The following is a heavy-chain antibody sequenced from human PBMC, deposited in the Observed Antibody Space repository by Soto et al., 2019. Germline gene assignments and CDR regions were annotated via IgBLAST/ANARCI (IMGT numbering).Heavy chain of an antibody. J-gene: IGHJ6*02. CDR1: GYTFIRYG. D-gene: IGHD3-16*01. V-gene: IGHV1-18*01. CDR3: ARGGYYDNSWGKLSHYGLDV. Sequence: QVQLAQSAGEVKKPGASVKVSCKATGYTFIRYGIAWVRQAPGQGCEWMGWISPYNDHTVYAQKFQGRVTMTADTSTRTVYMNLRGLKSDDTAVYYCARGGYYDNSWGKLSHYGLDVWGQGTSVSVSS. CDR2: ISPYNDHT.